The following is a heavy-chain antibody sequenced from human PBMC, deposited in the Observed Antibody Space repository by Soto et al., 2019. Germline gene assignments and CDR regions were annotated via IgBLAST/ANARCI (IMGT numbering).Heavy chain of an antibody. J-gene: IGHJ4*02. V-gene: IGHV3-48*02. Sequence: EVQLVESGGGLVQPGGSLRLSCAASGFTFSAYSMNWVRQAPGKGLEWVSYIISSSSTIYYADSVKGRFTISRDNAKNSVYLQMNSLIDEDTAVYYCARDRPADYWGQGTLVTVSS. CDR2: IISSSSTI. CDR1: GFTFSAYS. CDR3: ARDRPADY.